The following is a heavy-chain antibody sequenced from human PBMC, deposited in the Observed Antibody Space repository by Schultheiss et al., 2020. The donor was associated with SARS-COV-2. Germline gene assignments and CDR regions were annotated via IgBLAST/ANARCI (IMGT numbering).Heavy chain of an antibody. CDR1: GGSFSGYY. CDR2: FYHGGRT. Sequence: SQTLSLTCAVYGGSFSGYYWSWIRQPPGKGLEWIGSFYHGGRTSYNPSLNSRVTISTDTSKNQFSLKLSSVTAADTAVYYCATSGYYTAFDIWGQGTMVTVSS. J-gene: IGHJ3*02. V-gene: IGHV4-34*01. D-gene: IGHD3-22*01. CDR3: ATSGYYTAFDI.